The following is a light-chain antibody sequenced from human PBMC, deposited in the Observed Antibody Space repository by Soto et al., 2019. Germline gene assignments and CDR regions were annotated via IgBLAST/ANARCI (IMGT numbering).Light chain of an antibody. CDR3: CSYAGGYTLGV. CDR1: RNDVGGYNY. Sequence: QSALAQPRSVSGSPGQSVTISCTGTRNDVGGYNYVSWDQQHLGKAPKLMIYDVSKRPSGVPDRFSGSKSGKTASLTISGLQAEDEADYYCCSYAGGYTLGVFGGGTKLTVL. J-gene: IGLJ2*01. CDR2: DVS. V-gene: IGLV2-11*01.